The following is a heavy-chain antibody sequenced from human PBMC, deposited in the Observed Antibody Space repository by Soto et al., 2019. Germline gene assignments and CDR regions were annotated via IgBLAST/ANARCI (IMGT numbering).Heavy chain of an antibody. J-gene: IGHJ6*02. CDR2: INHSGST. CDR3: ARARRIQLWLGLRVGMDA. D-gene: IGHD5-18*01. Sequence: PSVTLSLTCAVDGGYFSCYYWIWIRHPPGKGLEWIGEINHSGSTNYNPSLKSRVTISVDTSKNQFSLKLSSVTAADTAVYYCARARRIQLWLGLRVGMDAWGQGNTVTVSS. CDR1: GGYFSCYY. V-gene: IGHV4-34*01.